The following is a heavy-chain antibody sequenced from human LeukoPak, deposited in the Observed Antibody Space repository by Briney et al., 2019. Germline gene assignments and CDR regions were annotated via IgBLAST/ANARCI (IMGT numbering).Heavy chain of an antibody. CDR3: AREASGAYLTAAAGTSWFDP. CDR1: GYNFTRYW. D-gene: IGHD6-13*01. J-gene: IGHJ5*02. V-gene: IGHV5-51*01. CDR2: IYPGDSDT. Sequence: GESLKISCKGSGYNFTRYWIGLVRQMPGKVLEWMGIIYPGDSDTRYKPSLQGQATISADKSISTAYLQWSSLKASDTAMYYCAREASGAYLTAAAGTSWFDPWGQGTLVTVSS.